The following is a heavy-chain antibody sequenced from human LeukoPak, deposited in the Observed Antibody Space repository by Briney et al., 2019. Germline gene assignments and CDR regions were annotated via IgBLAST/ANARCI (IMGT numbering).Heavy chain of an antibody. D-gene: IGHD3-10*01. CDR3: ARRPFFYGSGSPDAFDI. Sequence: ASVKVSCKASGYTFTGYYMHWVRQAPGQGLEWMGRINPNSGGTNYAQKFQGRVTMTRGTSISTAYMELSRLRSDDTAVYYCARRPFFYGSGSPDAFDIWGQGTMVTVSS. V-gene: IGHV1-2*06. CDR2: INPNSGGT. J-gene: IGHJ3*02. CDR1: GYTFTGYY.